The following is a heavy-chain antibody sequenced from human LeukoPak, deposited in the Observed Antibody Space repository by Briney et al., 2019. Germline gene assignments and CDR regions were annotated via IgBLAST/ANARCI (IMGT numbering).Heavy chain of an antibody. J-gene: IGHJ5*02. V-gene: IGHV4-34*01. Sequence: PSETLSLTCAVYGGSFSGYYWSWIRQPPGKGLEWIGEINHSGSTNYNPSLKSRVTISVDTSKNQFSLKLSSVTAADTAVYYCARGPYSSSWYSLSWFDPWGQGTLVTVSS. CDR2: INHSGST. D-gene: IGHD6-13*01. CDR3: ARGPYSSSWYSLSWFDP. CDR1: GGSFSGYY.